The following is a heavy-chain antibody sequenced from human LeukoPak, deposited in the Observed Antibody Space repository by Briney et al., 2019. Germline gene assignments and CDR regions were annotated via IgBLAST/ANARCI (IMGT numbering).Heavy chain of an antibody. J-gene: IGHJ3*02. CDR1: GLMFSDYW. Sequence: GGSLRLSCAASGLMFSDYWMTWVRQAPGKGLEWVANIRQDGSEKYYVDSVKGRFTISRDNAKNSMYLQMNSLRAKDTAVYYCARWDGFDIWGQGTMVTVSS. CDR3: ARWDGFDI. CDR2: IRQDGSEK. V-gene: IGHV3-7*01.